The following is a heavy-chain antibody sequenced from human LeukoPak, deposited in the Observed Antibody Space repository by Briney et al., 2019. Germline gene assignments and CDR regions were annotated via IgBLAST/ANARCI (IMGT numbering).Heavy chain of an antibody. D-gene: IGHD6-13*01. CDR3: ARGIPRQYSSSWYNY. V-gene: IGHV4-34*01. J-gene: IGHJ4*02. Sequence: SETLSLTCAVYGGPFSGYYWSWIRQPPGKGLEWIGEINHSGSTNYNPSLKSRVTISVDTSKNQFSLKLSSVTAADTAVYYCARGIPRQYSSSWYNYWGQGTLVTVSS. CDR1: GGPFSGYY. CDR2: INHSGST.